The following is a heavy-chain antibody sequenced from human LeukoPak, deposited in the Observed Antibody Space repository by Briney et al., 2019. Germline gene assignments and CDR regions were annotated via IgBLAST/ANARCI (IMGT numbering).Heavy chain of an antibody. CDR1: GGSFSGYY. CDR2: INHSGST. CDR3: ARGRIYDYVWGSYRINYFDY. D-gene: IGHD3-16*02. V-gene: IGHV4-34*01. J-gene: IGHJ4*02. Sequence: SETLSLTCAVYGGSFSGYYWSWIRQPPGKGLEWIGEINHSGSTNYNPSLKSRVTISVDTSKNQFSLKLSSVTAADTAVYYCARGRIYDYVWGSYRINYFDYWGQGTLVTVSS.